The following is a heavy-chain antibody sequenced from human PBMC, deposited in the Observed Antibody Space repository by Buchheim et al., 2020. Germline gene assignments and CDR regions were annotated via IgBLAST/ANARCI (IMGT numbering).Heavy chain of an antibody. D-gene: IGHD6-6*01. CDR1: GGSTNCGSCY. V-gene: IGHV4-61*02. Sequence: QVQLQESGPGLVKPSQTLSLTCTVSGGSTNCGSCYWSWIRQPAGKGLEWIGHIYVSGRTDYNPSLKSRVTISLDTSKNRFSLKLNSVTAADTAVYYCATITARPGGLDFYTGMDVWGQGTT. J-gene: IGHJ6*02. CDR3: ATITARPGGLDFYTGMDV. CDR2: IYVSGRT.